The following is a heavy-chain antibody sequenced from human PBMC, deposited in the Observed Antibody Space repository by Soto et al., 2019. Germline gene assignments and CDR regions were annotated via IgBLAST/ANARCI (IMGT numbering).Heavy chain of an antibody. CDR1: GFTFSDYS. V-gene: IGHV3-21*01. Sequence: PGGSLRLSCAASGFTFSDYSMNWVRQAPGKGLEWVSSISNTGTYIYYADSVKGRFTISRDNAKNSLFLQMNSLRAEDTAVYYCARADTSGNVWGQGTTVTVSS. D-gene: IGHD3-10*01. CDR3: ARADTSGNV. J-gene: IGHJ6*02. CDR2: ISNTGTYI.